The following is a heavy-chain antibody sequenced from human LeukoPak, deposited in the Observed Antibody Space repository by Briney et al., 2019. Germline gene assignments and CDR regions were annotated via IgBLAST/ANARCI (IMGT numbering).Heavy chain of an antibody. V-gene: IGHV4-61*02. CDR2: IYSTGST. D-gene: IGHD3-10*01. CDR1: GVSISSGGYY. CDR3: ARDQTYSGSGIYTYFDY. J-gene: IGHJ4*02. Sequence: SETLSLTCTVSGVSISSGGYYWSWIRQPAGKGLEYIGRIYSTGSTNYNPSLRSRVTISVDTSKNHFSLKLSSVTAADTAVYYCARDQTYSGSGIYTYFDYWGQGILVTVSS.